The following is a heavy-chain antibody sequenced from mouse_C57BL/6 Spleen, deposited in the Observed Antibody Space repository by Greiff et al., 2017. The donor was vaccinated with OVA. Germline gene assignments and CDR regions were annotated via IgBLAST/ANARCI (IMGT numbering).Heavy chain of an antibody. CDR3: ARISLGRNYFDY. CDR2: IYPRSGNT. J-gene: IGHJ2*01. CDR1: GYTFTSYG. Sequence: VQLQQSGAELARPGASVKLSCKASGYTFTSYGISWVKQRTGQGLEWIGEIYPRSGNTYYNEKFKGKATLTADKSSSTAYMELRSLTSEDSAVYFCARISLGRNYFDYWGQGTTLTVSS. D-gene: IGHD4-1*01. V-gene: IGHV1-81*01.